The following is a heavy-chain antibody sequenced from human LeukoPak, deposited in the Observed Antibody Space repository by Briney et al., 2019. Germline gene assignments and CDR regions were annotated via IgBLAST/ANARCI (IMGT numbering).Heavy chain of an antibody. V-gene: IGHV3-9*01. Sequence: GGSLRLSCAASGFTFDDYAMHWVRQAPGKGLEWVSGISWNSGSIGYADSVKGRFTISRDNARNSPYLEMNSLRADDTAVYYCVREVSPVGGKSSFDCWGQGTLVTVSA. CDR2: ISWNSGSI. CDR1: GFTFDDYA. CDR3: VREVSPVGGKSSFDC. J-gene: IGHJ4*02. D-gene: IGHD1-26*01.